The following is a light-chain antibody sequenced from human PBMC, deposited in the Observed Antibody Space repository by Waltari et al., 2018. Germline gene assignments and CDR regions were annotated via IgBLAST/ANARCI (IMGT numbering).Light chain of an antibody. CDR1: SSDVGANNF. J-gene: IGLJ2*01. V-gene: IGLV2-23*02. Sequence: QSALTQPAPVSGSPGQSIAIPCLGTSSDVGANNFLSWYQQHPGRAPKLMIHEVTKRPSGVSTRFSGSKSGNTASLTISGLQAEDEADYYCCSYTSIGPVLIGGGTKVTVL. CDR3: CSYTSIGPVL. CDR2: EVT.